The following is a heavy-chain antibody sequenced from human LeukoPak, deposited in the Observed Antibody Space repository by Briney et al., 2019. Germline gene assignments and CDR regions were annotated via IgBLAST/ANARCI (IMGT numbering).Heavy chain of an antibody. V-gene: IGHV3-30*03. CDR3: ARSGGYSYGGGDDAFDI. CDR2: ISYDGSNK. Sequence: PGGSLRLSCAASGFTFSSYGMHWARQAPGKGLEWVAVISYDGSNKYYADSVKGRFTISRDNSKNTLYLQMNSLRAEDTAVYYCARSGGYSYGGGDDAFDIWGQGTMVTVSS. CDR1: GFTFSSYG. J-gene: IGHJ3*02. D-gene: IGHD5-18*01.